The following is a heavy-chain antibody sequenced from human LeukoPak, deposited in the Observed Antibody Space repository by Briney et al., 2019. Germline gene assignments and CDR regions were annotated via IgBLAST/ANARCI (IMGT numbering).Heavy chain of an antibody. CDR1: GFTFSNSA. CDR3: AKGGSNWYASYFDP. CDR2: ISGSGGST. J-gene: IGHJ5*02. D-gene: IGHD6-13*01. V-gene: IGHV3-23*01. Sequence: GGSLRLSCAASGFTFSNSAMSWVRQAPGKGLEWVSGISGSGGSTYYAESVKGPFSISRDNSNNTLYLHMTSLRAEDTALYYCAKGGSNWYASYFDPWGQGILVTVSS.